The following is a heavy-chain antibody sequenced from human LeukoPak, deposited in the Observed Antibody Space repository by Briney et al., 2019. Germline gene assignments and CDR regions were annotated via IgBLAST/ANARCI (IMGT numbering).Heavy chain of an antibody. V-gene: IGHV3-30*04. D-gene: IGHD3-10*01. CDR3: AREPYYGSGSYYFDY. CDR1: GFTFSSYA. J-gene: IGHJ4*02. Sequence: GGSLRLSCAASGFTFSSYAMHWVGQAPGKGLEWVAVISYDGSNKYYADSVKGRFTISRDNSKNTLYLQMNSLRAEDTAVYYCAREPYYGSGSYYFDYRGQGTLVTVSS. CDR2: ISYDGSNK.